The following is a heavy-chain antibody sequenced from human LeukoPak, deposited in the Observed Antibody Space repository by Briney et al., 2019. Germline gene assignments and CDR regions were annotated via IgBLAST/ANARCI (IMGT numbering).Heavy chain of an antibody. CDR2: INPNSGGT. V-gene: IGHV1-2*02. J-gene: IGHJ6*02. Sequence: ASVKVSCKASGYTFTGYYMHWVRQAPGQGLEWMGWINPNSGGTNYAQKFQGRVTMTRDTSISTAYMELSRLRSDDTAVYYCARDRVVPAAMIAYYYYYGMDVWGQGATVTVSS. D-gene: IGHD2-2*01. CDR1: GYTFTGYY. CDR3: ARDRVVPAAMIAYYYYYGMDV.